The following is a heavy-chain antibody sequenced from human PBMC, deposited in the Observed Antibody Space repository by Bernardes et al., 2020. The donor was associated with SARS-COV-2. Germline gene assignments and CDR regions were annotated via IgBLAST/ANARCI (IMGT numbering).Heavy chain of an antibody. J-gene: IGHJ4*02. V-gene: IGHV4-4*02. CDR3: ARHVGSTAHYFDS. CDR2: VYHSEDT. CDR1: GVSISSSNW. Sequence: SETLYLTCGVSGVSISSSNWWSWVRQPPGKGLEWIGEVYHSEDTNYNPSLKSRVTISVDKSTNQFSLRLSSVTAADTAVYYCARHVGSTAHYFDSWGQGTLVTVSS. D-gene: IGHD2-2*01.